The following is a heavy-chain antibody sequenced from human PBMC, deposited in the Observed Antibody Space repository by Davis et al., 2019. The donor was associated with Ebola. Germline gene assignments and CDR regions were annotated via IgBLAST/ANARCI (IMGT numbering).Heavy chain of an antibody. D-gene: IGHD2-2*01. J-gene: IGHJ6*02. CDR3: ARHGGVVVVPAAHPRYYYGMDV. CDR1: GGSISSYY. Sequence: SETLSLTCTVSGGSISSYYWSWIRQPPGKGLEWIGYIYYSGSTYYNPSLKSRVTISVDTSKNQFSLKLSSVTAADTAVYYCARHGGVVVVPAAHPRYYYGMDVWGQGTTVTVSS. V-gene: IGHV4-59*08. CDR2: IYYSGST.